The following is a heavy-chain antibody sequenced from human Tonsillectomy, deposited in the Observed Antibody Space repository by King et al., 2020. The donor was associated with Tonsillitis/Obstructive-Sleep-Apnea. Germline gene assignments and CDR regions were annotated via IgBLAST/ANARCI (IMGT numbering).Heavy chain of an antibody. J-gene: IGHJ4*02. CDR3: ARGLDYYYDSSGRYYFDY. D-gene: IGHD3-22*01. CDR1: GGSISSHY. CDR2: VYYSGST. V-gene: IGHV4-59*11. Sequence: MQLQESGPGLVKPSETLSLTCTVSGGSISSHYWSWIRQPPGKGLEWIGYVYYSGSTDSNPSLKSRVTISVDPSKNQFSLKLSSVTAADTAVYYCARGLDYYYDSSGRYYFDYWGQGTLVTVSS.